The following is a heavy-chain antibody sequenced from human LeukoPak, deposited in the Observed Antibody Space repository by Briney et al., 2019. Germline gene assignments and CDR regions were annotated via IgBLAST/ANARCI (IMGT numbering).Heavy chain of an antibody. CDR1: ALLFTSCS. J-gene: IGHJ4*02. V-gene: IGHV3-23*01. CDR3: VKEVVDHAFWSGHSA. CDR2: ISGSGGIT. Sequence: GGSQRLLCPPSALLFTSCSTTWVRQAPGKGLEWVSVISGSGGITFYRDSVKGRFTISRDNFKNTVSLQMNSLRADDTAVYYCVKEVVDHAFWSGHSAWGRRPLDTVSS. D-gene: IGHD3-3*01.